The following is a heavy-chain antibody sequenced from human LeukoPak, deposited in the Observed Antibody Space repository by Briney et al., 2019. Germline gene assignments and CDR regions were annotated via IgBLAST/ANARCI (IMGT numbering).Heavy chain of an antibody. Sequence: ASVKVSCKASGYTFTSYYMHWVRQAPGQGLEWMGIINPSGGRTSYAQKFQGRVTMTRHMPPSTVYMELSSLRSEDTAVYYCARGYDILTGYYSDAFDIWGQGTMVTVSS. D-gene: IGHD3-9*01. V-gene: IGHV1-46*01. CDR2: INPSGGRT. CDR1: GYTFTSYY. CDR3: ARGYDILTGYYSDAFDI. J-gene: IGHJ3*02.